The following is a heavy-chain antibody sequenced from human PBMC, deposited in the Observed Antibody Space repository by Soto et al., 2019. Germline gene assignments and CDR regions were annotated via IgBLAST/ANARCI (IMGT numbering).Heavy chain of an antibody. V-gene: IGHV1-58*01. Sequence: QMQLVQSGPEVKKPGTSVKVSCKASGFTFSSYIVQWVRQARGQRLEWIGWIVVGSGHTNYEQKFQERVTITRDMSTSTAYMELSSLRSEDTAVYYCAAPDFGDYWYFDLWGRGTLVTVSS. CDR1: GFTFSSYI. CDR2: IVVGSGHT. J-gene: IGHJ2*01. CDR3: AAPDFGDYWYFDL. D-gene: IGHD4-17*01.